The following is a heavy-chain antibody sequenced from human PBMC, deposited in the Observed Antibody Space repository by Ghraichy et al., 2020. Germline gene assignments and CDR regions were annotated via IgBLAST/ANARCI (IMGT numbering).Heavy chain of an antibody. Sequence: GSLRLSCAASGFTVSSNYMSWVRQAPGKGLEWVSVIYSGGSTYYADSVKGRFTISRDNSKNTLYLQMNSLRAEGTAVYYCARAPTTVVSSYYFDYWGQGTLVTVSS. J-gene: IGHJ4*02. CDR2: IYSGGST. D-gene: IGHD4-23*01. CDR3: ARAPTTVVSSYYFDY. V-gene: IGHV3-53*01. CDR1: GFTVSSNY.